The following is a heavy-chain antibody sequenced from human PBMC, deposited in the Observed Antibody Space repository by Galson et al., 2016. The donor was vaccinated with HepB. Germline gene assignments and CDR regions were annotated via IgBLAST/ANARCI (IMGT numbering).Heavy chain of an antibody. CDR2: IIPSFGTP. CDR3: TRDGRAGSLK. CDR1: GGTFSSSA. V-gene: IGHV1-69*13. J-gene: IGHJ4*02. Sequence: SVKVSCKASGGTFSSSAISWVRQAPGQGLEWMGGIIPSFGTPNYAQKFQGRVTVTADESTSTVYMELSSLRSEDTAVYYCTRDGRAGSLKWGQGTLVTVSP. D-gene: IGHD3-16*01.